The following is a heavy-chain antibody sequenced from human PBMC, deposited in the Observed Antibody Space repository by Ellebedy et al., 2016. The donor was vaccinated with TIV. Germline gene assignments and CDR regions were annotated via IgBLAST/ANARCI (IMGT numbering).Heavy chain of an antibody. Sequence: MPSETLSLTCDVSGGFVNNSRHYWAWIRQPPGKGLEWIGSVYHSGSPYYNPSLKSRVTMPVDTSKNQFSLKLSSVTAADTAVYYCVRWVGHFDFWGQGTLVTVSS. D-gene: IGHD1-26*01. J-gene: IGHJ4*02. CDR2: VYHSGSP. CDR1: GGFVNNSRHY. V-gene: IGHV4-39*07. CDR3: VRWVGHFDF.